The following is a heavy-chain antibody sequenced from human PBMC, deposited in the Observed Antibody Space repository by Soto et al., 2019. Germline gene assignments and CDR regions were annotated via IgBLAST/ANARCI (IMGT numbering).Heavy chain of an antibody. V-gene: IGHV4-39*01. CDR2: INYSGTT. CDR1: GGSISSSSYY. D-gene: IGHD2-15*01. CDR3: ARLVACSGGSCRFDP. J-gene: IGHJ5*02. Sequence: SETLSLTWTVSGGSISSSSYYWGWIRQPPGKGLEWIGSINYSGTTYYIASLKSRVTISIDTSKNQFSLRLNSVTAADTAVYYCARLVACSGGSCRFDPWGQGTLVTVSS.